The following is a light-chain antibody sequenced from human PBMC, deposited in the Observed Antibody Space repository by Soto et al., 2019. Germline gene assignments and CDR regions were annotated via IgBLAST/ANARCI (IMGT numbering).Light chain of an antibody. CDR1: QGISSY. V-gene: IGKV1-8*01. J-gene: IGKJ5*01. CDR3: QQYSSLYT. Sequence: AVRMTQSPSSLSASTGDRVTITCRASQGISSYLAWYQQKPGKAPKLLIYAASTLQSGVPSRFSGSGSGTDFTLTISCLQSEDFATYYCQQYSSLYTFGQGTRLEIK. CDR2: AAS.